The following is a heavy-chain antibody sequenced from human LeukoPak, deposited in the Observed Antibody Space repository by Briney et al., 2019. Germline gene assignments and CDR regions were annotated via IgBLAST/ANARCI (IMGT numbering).Heavy chain of an antibody. Sequence: GGSLRLSCAASGFTFSSYAMHWVRQAPGKGLECVSGISSNGGSTYYANSVKGRFTISRDNSKDTLYLQMGSLRADDMAVYYCARGAGYCSSTSCPPYWFDPWGQGTLVTVSS. D-gene: IGHD2-2*01. V-gene: IGHV3-64*01. CDR2: ISSNGGST. J-gene: IGHJ5*02. CDR3: ARGAGYCSSTSCPPYWFDP. CDR1: GFTFSSYA.